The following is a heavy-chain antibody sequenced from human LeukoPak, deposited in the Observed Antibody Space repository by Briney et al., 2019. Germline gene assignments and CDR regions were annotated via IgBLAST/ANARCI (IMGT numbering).Heavy chain of an antibody. V-gene: IGHV3-30*18. D-gene: IGHD2-15*01. CDR3: VKDDAGLPDY. CDR2: ISYDGSQT. J-gene: IGHJ4*02. CDR1: GYTFINYG. Sequence: GGSLRLSCAASGYTFINYGLHCVRQAPGKGLEWVAVISYDGSQTFYRDSVKGRFTISRDDSKNTLHLQMNSLRIEDTAIYYCVKDDAGLPDYWGQGTLVTVSS.